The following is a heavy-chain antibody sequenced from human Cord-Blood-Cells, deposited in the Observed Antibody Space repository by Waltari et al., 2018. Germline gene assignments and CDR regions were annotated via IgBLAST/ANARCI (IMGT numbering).Heavy chain of an antibody. CDR2: IYYSGST. CDR1: GGSISSYY. D-gene: IGHD3-10*01. Sequence: QVQLQESGPGLVKPSETLSLTCTVSGGSISSYYWSWIRQPPGKGLEWIGYIYYSGSTNYNHALKSRVTISVDTSKNQFSLKLSSVTAADTAVYYCARPHGSGSYYYFDYWGQGTLVTVSS. CDR3: ARPHGSGSYYYFDY. V-gene: IGHV4-59*08. J-gene: IGHJ4*02.